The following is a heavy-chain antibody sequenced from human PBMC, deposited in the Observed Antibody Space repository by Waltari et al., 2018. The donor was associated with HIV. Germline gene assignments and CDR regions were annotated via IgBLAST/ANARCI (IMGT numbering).Heavy chain of an antibody. CDR1: AFTFRSYP. D-gene: IGHD1-26*01. CDR2: ISSSNNFI. J-gene: IGHJ3*02. V-gene: IGHV3-21*01. Sequence: EVQLVESGGGLVKPGGSPRLSCAAPAFTFRSYPINSVRRAPGKGLEWVSSISSSNNFIYYPDSVKGRFTISRDNAKNSLYLQMNSLRAEDTAVYYCARTIVGATLDAFDIWGQGTMVIVSS. CDR3: ARTIVGATLDAFDI.